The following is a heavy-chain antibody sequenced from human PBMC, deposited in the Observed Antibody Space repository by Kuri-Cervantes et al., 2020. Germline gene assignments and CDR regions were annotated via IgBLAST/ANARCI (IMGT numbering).Heavy chain of an antibody. CDR1: GGSISSSSYY. V-gene: IGHV4-39*01. D-gene: IGHD6-13*01. CDR2: IYYSGST. Sequence: GSLRLSCTVSGGSISSSSYYRGWIRQPPGKGLEWIGSIYYSGSTYYNPSLKSRVTISVDTSKNQFSLKLSSVTAADAAVYYCASRKRIAAAGLNDAFDIWGQGTMVTVSS. J-gene: IGHJ3*02. CDR3: ASRKRIAAAGLNDAFDI.